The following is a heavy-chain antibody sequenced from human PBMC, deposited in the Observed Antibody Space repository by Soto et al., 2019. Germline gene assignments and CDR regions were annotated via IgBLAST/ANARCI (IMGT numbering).Heavy chain of an antibody. CDR1: GFTFSSYA. CDR2: ISYDGSNK. V-gene: IGHV3-30-3*01. J-gene: IGHJ5*02. CDR3: AREDGDYVLSPLFDP. Sequence: QVQLVESGGGVIQPGRSLRLSCAASGFTFSSYAMHWVRHAPGKGLDRVAVISYDGSNKYYADSVKGRFTISRDNSKNTLYLQMNSLRAEDTAVYYCAREDGDYVLSPLFDPWGQGTLVTVSS. D-gene: IGHD4-17*01.